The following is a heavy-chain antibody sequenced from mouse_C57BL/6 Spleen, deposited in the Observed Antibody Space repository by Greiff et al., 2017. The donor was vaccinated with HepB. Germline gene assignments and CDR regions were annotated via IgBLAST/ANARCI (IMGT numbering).Heavy chain of an antibody. CDR3: TRWDYYGSSLYAMDY. CDR1: GYTFTDYE. V-gene: IGHV1-15*01. J-gene: IGHJ4*01. Sequence: QVQLQQSGAELVRPGASVTLSCKASGYTFTDYEMHWVKQTPVHGLEWIGAIDPETGGTAYNQKFKGKAILTADKSSSTAYMELRSLTSEDSAVYYCTRWDYYGSSLYAMDYWGQGTSVTVSS. CDR2: IDPETGGT. D-gene: IGHD1-1*01.